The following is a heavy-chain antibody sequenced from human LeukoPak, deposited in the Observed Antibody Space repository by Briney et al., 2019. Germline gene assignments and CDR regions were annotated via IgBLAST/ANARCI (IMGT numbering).Heavy chain of an antibody. CDR2: INPNSGGT. D-gene: IGHD3-10*01. CDR1: GYAFTGYY. CDR3: ARGITIIRVVYDY. J-gene: IGHJ4*02. Sequence: ASVKVSCKASGYAFTGYYMHWVRQAPGQGLEWMGWINPNSGGTNYAQRFQDRVAVTRDTSISTAYMELSRLRSDDAAMYYCARGITIIRVVYDYWGQGTLVTVSS. V-gene: IGHV1-2*02.